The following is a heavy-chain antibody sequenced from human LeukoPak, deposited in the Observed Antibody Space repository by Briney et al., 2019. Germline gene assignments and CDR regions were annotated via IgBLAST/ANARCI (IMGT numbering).Heavy chain of an antibody. CDR2: IYHSGRT. CDR3: ARGYYYGSGSSYYFDY. J-gene: IGHJ4*02. CDR1: GYSISSGHY. Sequence: SETLSLTCTVSGYSISSGHYWGWIRQPPGKGLEWIGSIYHSGRTFYNPSLKSRVTISVDTSKNQFTLKLTSVTAADTAVYYCARGYYYGSGSSYYFDYWGQGTLVTVSS. V-gene: IGHV4-38-2*02. D-gene: IGHD3-10*01.